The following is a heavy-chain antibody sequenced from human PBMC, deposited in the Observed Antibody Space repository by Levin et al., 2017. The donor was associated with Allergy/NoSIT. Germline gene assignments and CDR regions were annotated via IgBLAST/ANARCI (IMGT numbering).Heavy chain of an antibody. V-gene: IGHV3-21*01. Sequence: GGSLRLSCAASGFIFSRYWMHWVRQAPGKGLEWVASISSSSSYIYYADSVKGRFTISRDNAKNSLYLQMNSLRAEDTAVYYCARGITGTSNNWFDPWGQGTLVTVSS. CDR1: GFIFSRYW. CDR3: ARGITGTSNNWFDP. D-gene: IGHD1-7*01. CDR2: ISSSSSYI. J-gene: IGHJ5*02.